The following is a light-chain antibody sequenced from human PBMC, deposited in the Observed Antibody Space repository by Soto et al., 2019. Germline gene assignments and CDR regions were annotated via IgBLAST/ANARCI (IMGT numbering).Light chain of an antibody. CDR1: QDIKYY. Sequence: DIPMTQSPSSLSASVGDRVTITCQASQDIKYYVNWYQQKPGKAPKLLIYEASNLETGIPSRFSGSGSGTDFAFTISSLQPEDIATYYCQQFDNVPLTFGQGTRLEIK. CDR2: EAS. V-gene: IGKV1-33*01. J-gene: IGKJ5*01. CDR3: QQFDNVPLT.